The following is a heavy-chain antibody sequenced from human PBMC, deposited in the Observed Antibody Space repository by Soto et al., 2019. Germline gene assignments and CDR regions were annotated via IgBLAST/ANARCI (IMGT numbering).Heavy chain of an antibody. CDR1: GFTSAASP. J-gene: IGHJ6*02. Sequence: SLSLSCAAYGFTSAASPIERVRHGPVKRIECVSGISWNSGSIGYADPVKGRSTISRDNAKDSLYLQMNSLRAEDTALYYCAKVLHGYDLDSRSWYSDYYYGMDVWGQGT. CDR2: ISWNSGSI. V-gene: IGHV3-9*02. CDR3: AKVLHGYDLDSRSWYSDYYYGMDV. D-gene: IGHD6-13*01.